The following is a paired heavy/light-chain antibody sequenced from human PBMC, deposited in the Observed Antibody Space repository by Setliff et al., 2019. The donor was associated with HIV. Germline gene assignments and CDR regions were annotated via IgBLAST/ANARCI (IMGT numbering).Heavy chain of an antibody. CDR1: GFTFSTYG. Sequence: QVQLVESGGGVVQPGTSLRLSCAASGFTFSTYGMHWVRQAPGKGLEWVAVISYDGGNKYYADSVKGRFTLSRDNSKNTLFLQMNSLRPEDTAVYYCAQDQWASYYGSGSYMVGLYWGQGTLVTVSS. J-gene: IGHJ4*02. D-gene: IGHD3-10*01. V-gene: IGHV3-30*18. CDR2: ISYDGGNK. CDR3: AQDQWASYYGSGSYMVGLY.
Light chain of an antibody. CDR1: QSLVHSDGNTY. Sequence: DVVMTQFPLSLPVTLGQPASISCRSSQSLVHSDGNTYLNWFQQRPGQSPRRLIYKVSNRDSGVPDRFSGSGSGTDFTLKISRVEAEDVGVYYCMQGTHWPPTFGPGTKVDIK. V-gene: IGKV2-30*02. J-gene: IGKJ3*01. CDR2: KVS. CDR3: MQGTHWPPT.